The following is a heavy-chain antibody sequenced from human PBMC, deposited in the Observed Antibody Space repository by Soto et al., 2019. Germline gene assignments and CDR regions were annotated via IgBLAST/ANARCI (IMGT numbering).Heavy chain of an antibody. J-gene: IGHJ4*02. D-gene: IGHD6-6*01. CDR2: ISGSTGTT. V-gene: IGHV3-23*01. CDR1: GFMFNHYA. CDR3: AKVIVLGASTLEY. Sequence: EQVLESGGGLVQPGGSLRLSCEASGFMFNHYAMVWVRQTPGKGLEWVSVISGSTGTTYYADSVKGRFTISRDNSKNTVYLQMNSLRVEDSALYSCAKVIVLGASTLEYWGPGTRVTVSS.